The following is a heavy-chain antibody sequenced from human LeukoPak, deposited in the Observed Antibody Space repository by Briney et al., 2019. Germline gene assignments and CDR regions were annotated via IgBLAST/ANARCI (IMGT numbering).Heavy chain of an antibody. D-gene: IGHD4-23*01. J-gene: IGHJ6*03. Sequence: SETLSLTCTVSGGSISGYYWSWIRQPPGKGLEWIGYIYYSGSTNYNPSLKSRVTISVDTSKNQFSLKLSSVTAADTAVYYCARELRWREHYYYMDVWGKGTTVTVSS. CDR1: GGSISGYY. CDR3: ARELRWREHYYYMDV. CDR2: IYYSGST. V-gene: IGHV4-59*01.